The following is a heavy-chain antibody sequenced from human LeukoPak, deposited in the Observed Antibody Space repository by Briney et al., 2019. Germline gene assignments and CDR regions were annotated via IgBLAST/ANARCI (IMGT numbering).Heavy chain of an antibody. Sequence: RGESLKISCKGSGYSFTSYWISWVRQMPGKGLEWMGRIDPSDSYTNYSPSFQGHVTISADKSISTAYLQWSSLKASDTAMYYCACTGVGYSSGWDNWFDPWGQGTLVTVSS. CDR1: GYSFTSYW. CDR2: IDPSDSYT. J-gene: IGHJ5*02. V-gene: IGHV5-10-1*01. CDR3: ACTGVGYSSGWDNWFDP. D-gene: IGHD6-19*01.